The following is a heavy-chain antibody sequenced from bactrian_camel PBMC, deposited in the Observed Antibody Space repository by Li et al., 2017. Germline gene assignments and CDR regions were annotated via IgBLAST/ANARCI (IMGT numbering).Heavy chain of an antibody. CDR1: GFTFSNHY. V-gene: IGHV3-2*01. Sequence: HVQLVESGGGLVQPGGSLRLSCGGSGFTFSNHYMSWVRQAPGKGLEWVSSIYSDGSNTYYADSVKGRFTISQDNAKNTVHLQMDGLQPEDTAMYYCAASCGRLGLAAVVGYKHWGQGTQVTVS. CDR3: AASCGRLGLAAVVGYKH. CDR2: IYSDGSNT. D-gene: IGHD4*01. J-gene: IGHJ4*01.